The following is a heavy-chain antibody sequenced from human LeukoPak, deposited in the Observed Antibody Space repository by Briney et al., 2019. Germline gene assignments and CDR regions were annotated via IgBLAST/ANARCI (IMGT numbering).Heavy chain of an antibody. Sequence: SETLSLTCTVSGGSISSYYWSWIRQPPGKGLEWMGYIYYSGSTNYNPSLKSRVTISVDTSKHQFSLKLSSVTAADTAVYDCARVPYYDNVWGSSPDYGMDVWGQGTTVTVSS. D-gene: IGHD3-16*01. V-gene: IGHV4-59*01. CDR2: IYYSGST. CDR3: ARVPYYDNVWGSSPDYGMDV. J-gene: IGHJ6*02. CDR1: GGSISSYY.